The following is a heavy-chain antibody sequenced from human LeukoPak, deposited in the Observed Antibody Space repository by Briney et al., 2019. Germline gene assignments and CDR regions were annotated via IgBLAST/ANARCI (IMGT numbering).Heavy chain of an antibody. J-gene: IGHJ4*02. V-gene: IGHV4-38-2*02. Sequence: SETLSLTCAVSGYSISSGYYWGWIRQPPGKGLEWIGSIYHSGSTYYNPSLKSRVTISVDTSKNQFSLKLSSVTAADTAVYYCARDAGDKVAYYYDSSSYYRYWGQGTLVTVSS. CDR2: IYHSGST. CDR3: ARDAGDKVAYYYDSSSYYRY. D-gene: IGHD3-22*01. CDR1: GYSISSGYY.